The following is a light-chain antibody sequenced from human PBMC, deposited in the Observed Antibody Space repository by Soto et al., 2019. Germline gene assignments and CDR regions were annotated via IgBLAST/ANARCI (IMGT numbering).Light chain of an antibody. CDR3: QSYDRSRSGYV. CDR2: GNS. Sequence: QSVLTQPPSVSGAPGQRVTISCTGSSSNIGAGYDVHWYQQLPGTAPKLLIYGNSNRPSGVPDRFSGSKSGTSASLAITGLQAEDEADYYWQSYDRSRSGYVFGTGTKVTVL. V-gene: IGLV1-40*01. J-gene: IGLJ1*01. CDR1: SSNIGAGYD.